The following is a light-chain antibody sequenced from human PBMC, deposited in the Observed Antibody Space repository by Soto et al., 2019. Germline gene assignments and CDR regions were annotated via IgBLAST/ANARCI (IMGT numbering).Light chain of an antibody. J-gene: IGKJ5*01. CDR1: QSVSSY. CDR3: QQRSNWPPIT. Sequence: ELVLTQSPATLSLSPGERATLSCRASQSVSSYLAWYQQHPCQAPRLLIYDASNRATGIPARFSGSGSGTDFTLTISSLEPEDFAVYYCQQRSNWPPITFGHGTRLEIK. CDR2: DAS. V-gene: IGKV3-11*01.